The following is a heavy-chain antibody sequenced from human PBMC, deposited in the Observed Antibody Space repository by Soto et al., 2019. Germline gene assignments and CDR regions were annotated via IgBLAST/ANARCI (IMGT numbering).Heavy chain of an antibody. V-gene: IGHV3-33*01. CDR3: ARDGTNTAMVGTVDY. CDR2: IWYDGSNK. Sequence: QVQLVESGGVVVQPGRSLRLSCAASGFTFSSYGMHWVRQAPGKGLEWVAVIWYDGSNKYYADSVKGRFTISRDNSKNTLYLQMNSLRAEDTAVYYCARDGTNTAMVGTVDYWGQGTLVTVSS. CDR1: GFTFSSYG. D-gene: IGHD5-18*01. J-gene: IGHJ4*02.